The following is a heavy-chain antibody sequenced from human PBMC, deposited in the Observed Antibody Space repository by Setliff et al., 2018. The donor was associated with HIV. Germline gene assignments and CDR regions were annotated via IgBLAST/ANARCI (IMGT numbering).Heavy chain of an antibody. CDR2: ISGTGADT. D-gene: IGHD2-15*01. CDR1: GFTFSSYG. CDR3: ARGPCRGGSCYSGYFDY. Sequence: GGSLRLSCAASGFTFSSYGMHWVRQAPGKGLEWVSSISGTGADTYYADSVKGRFTISRDNSKNMLYLQMNNLRADDTAVYYCARGPCRGGSCYSGYFDYWGQGTLVTVSS. J-gene: IGHJ4*02. V-gene: IGHV3-NL1*01.